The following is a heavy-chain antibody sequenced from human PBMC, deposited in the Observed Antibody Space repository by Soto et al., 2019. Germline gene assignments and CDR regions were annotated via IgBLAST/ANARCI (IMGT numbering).Heavy chain of an antibody. V-gene: IGHV3-21*01. D-gene: IGHD5-18*01. CDR1: GFTFSTFT. Sequence: GGSLRLSCAASGFTFSTFTMNWVRQAPGKGPEWVSCISSSSTYIYYADSVKGRFTVSRDNARNSLYLQMNSLRADDTAVYYCATADRIQWSMPTLYWGQGTLVTVSS. CDR3: ATADRIQWSMPTLY. J-gene: IGHJ4*02. CDR2: ISSSSTYI.